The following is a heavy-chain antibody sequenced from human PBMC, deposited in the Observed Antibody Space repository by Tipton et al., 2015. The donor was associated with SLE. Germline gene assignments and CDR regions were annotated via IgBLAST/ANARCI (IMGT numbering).Heavy chain of an antibody. CDR2: ISYDGSNK. Sequence: SLRLSCAASGFTFSSYAMHWVRQAPGKGLEWVAVISYDGSNKYYADSVKGRFTISRDNSKNTLYLQMNSLRAEDTAVYYCARDSGDIVVVPAAIQYYYFDYWGQGTLVTVSS. CDR1: GFTFSSYA. D-gene: IGHD2-2*01. CDR3: ARDSGDIVVVPAAIQYYYFDY. V-gene: IGHV3-30-3*01. J-gene: IGHJ4*02.